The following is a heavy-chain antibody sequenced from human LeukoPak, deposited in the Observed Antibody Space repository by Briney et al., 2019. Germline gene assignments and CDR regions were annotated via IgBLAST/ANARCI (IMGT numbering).Heavy chain of an antibody. CDR3: AKLYCSSTSCYYYYYYFIMDV. Sequence: HPGGSLRLSCAASGFTFSSYAMSWVRQAPGKGLEWVSGISGSGGSTYYADSVKGRFTISRDNSKNTLYLQLNSLRAEDTAVYYCAKLYCSSTSCYYYYYYFIMDVWGQGTTVTVSS. CDR1: GFTFSSYA. J-gene: IGHJ6*02. V-gene: IGHV3-23*01. CDR2: ISGSGGST. D-gene: IGHD2-2*01.